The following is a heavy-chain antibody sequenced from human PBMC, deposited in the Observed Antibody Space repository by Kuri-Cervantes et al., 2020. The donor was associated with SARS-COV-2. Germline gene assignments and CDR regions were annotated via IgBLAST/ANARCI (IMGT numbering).Heavy chain of an antibody. CDR2: INPDTGNT. V-gene: IGHV1-18*04. CDR3: ARDEAARPYYFDY. D-gene: IGHD6-13*01. Sequence: ASVKVSCKASGYTFTDYYLHWVRQAPGQGLEWVGWINPDTGNTNYAQKLQGRVTMTTDTSTSTAYMELRSLRSDDTAVYYCARDEAARPYYFDYWGQGTLVTVSS. CDR1: GYTFTDYY. J-gene: IGHJ4*02.